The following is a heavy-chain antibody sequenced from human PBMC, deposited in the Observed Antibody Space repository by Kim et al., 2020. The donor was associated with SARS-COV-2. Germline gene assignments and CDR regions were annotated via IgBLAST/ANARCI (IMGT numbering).Heavy chain of an antibody. CDR3: ARVFGWFGESRYYYYGMDV. CDR1: GFTVSSNY. CDR2: IYSGGST. J-gene: IGHJ6*02. Sequence: GGSLRLSCAASGFTVSSNYMSWVRQAPGKGLEWVSVIYSGGSTYYADSVKGRFTISRDNSKNTLYLQMNSLRAEDTAVYYCARVFGWFGESRYYYYGMDVWGQGTTVTVSS. D-gene: IGHD3-10*01. V-gene: IGHV3-53*01.